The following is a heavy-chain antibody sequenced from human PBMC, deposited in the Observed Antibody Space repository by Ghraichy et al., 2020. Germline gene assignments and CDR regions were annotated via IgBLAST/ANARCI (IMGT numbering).Heavy chain of an antibody. J-gene: IGHJ4*02. CDR2: ISSSSTSI. D-gene: IGHD1-26*01. V-gene: IGHV3-48*02. CDR1: GFTFDRYS. CDR3: ARVGYSGSPLG. Sequence: GGPLRLSCSASGFTFDRYSMNWVRQAPGKGLGWVSYISSSSTSIKYADSVKGRFTISRDNAKNSLWLQMHSLRDDDTAMYYRARVGYSGSPLGWGPGTLVTVSS.